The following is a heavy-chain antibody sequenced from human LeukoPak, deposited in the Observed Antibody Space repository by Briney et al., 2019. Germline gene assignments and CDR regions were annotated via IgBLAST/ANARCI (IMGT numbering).Heavy chain of an antibody. V-gene: IGHV4-34*01. D-gene: IGHD2-8*01. J-gene: IGHJ6*02. Sequence: SETLSLTCAVYGGSFSGYYWSWIRQPPGKGLEWIGEINHSGSTNYNPSLKSRVTISVDTSKNQFSLKLSSVTAADTAVYYCARECMGYCTNGANYYYYYGMDVWGQGTTVTVSS. CDR1: GGSFSGYY. CDR2: INHSGST. CDR3: ARECMGYCTNGANYYYYYGMDV.